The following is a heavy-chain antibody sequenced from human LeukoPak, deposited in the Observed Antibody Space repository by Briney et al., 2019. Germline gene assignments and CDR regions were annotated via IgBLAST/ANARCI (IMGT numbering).Heavy chain of an antibody. CDR2: IFHNGYT. CDR1: GGSFSSYY. D-gene: IGHD6-13*01. Sequence: ETLSLTCTVSGGSFSSYYWSWIWQPPGKGPEWIGYIFHNGYTDYNPSLKSRVTISVDTSKNQFSLNLTSVTAADTAVYYCARGMAAAETRARNYYMDVWGEGTTVTVSS. CDR3: ARGMAAAETRARNYYMDV. J-gene: IGHJ6*03. V-gene: IGHV4-59*01.